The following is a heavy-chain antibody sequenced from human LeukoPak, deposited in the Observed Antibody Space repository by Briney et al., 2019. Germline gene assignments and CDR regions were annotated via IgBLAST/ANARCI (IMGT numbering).Heavy chain of an antibody. J-gene: IGHJ4*02. Sequence: SETLSLTCTVSGGSISSSSYYWGWIRQPPGKGLEWIGSIYYSGSTYYNPSLKSRVTISVDTSKNQFSLKLSSVTAADTAVYYCARLEYWFDYWGQGTLVTVSS. V-gene: IGHV4-39*01. CDR1: GGSISSSSYY. CDR2: IYYSGST. CDR3: ARLEYWFDY. D-gene: IGHD2-8*02.